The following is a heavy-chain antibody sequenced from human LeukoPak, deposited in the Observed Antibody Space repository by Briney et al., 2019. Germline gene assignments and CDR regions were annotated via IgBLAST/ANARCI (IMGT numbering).Heavy chain of an antibody. D-gene: IGHD2-15*01. CDR1: GFSFSSYG. CDR3: AKHSVFSFRYYFDY. CDR2: ISGSGGST. V-gene: IGHV3-23*01. J-gene: IGHJ4*02. Sequence: PGGSLRLSCAASGFSFSSYGMSWVRQAPGEGLEWVSAISGSGGSTYYADSVKGRFTISRDNSKNTLYLQMSSLRAEDTAVFYCAKHSVFSFRYYFDYWGQGALVTVSS.